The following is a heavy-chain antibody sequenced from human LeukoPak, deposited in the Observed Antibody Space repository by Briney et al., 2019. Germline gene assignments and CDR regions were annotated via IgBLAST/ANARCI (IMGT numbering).Heavy chain of an antibody. CDR1: GGTFSSYT. CDR2: IIPILGIA. Sequence: SVKVSCKASGGTFSSYTISWMRQAPGQGLEWMGRIIPILGIANYAQKFQGRVTITADKSTSTAYMELSSLRSEDTAVYYCARDLGYCSGGSCPGTGFDPWGQGTLVTVSS. D-gene: IGHD2-15*01. CDR3: ARDLGYCSGGSCPGTGFDP. V-gene: IGHV1-69*04. J-gene: IGHJ5*02.